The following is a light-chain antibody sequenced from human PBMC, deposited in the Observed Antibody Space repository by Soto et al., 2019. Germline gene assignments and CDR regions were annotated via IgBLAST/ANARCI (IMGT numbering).Light chain of an antibody. V-gene: IGKV3-20*01. J-gene: IGKJ1*01. CDR1: QSITEK. Sequence: EIVLTQSPGTLSLSPGERATLSCRASQSITEKVVWYQQKPGQAPRLLIYGASNRATGIPDRFSGSGSGTDFTLTISRLEPEDFAVYYCQQYGSSGTFGQGTKVDIK. CDR2: GAS. CDR3: QQYGSSGT.